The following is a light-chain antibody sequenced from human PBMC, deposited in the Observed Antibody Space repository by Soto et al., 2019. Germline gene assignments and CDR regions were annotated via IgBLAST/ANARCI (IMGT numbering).Light chain of an antibody. CDR3: QQYNSYSGT. CDR2: GAS. CDR1: QSVSSSY. V-gene: IGKV3-20*01. J-gene: IGKJ1*01. Sequence: EIVLTQSPGTLSLSPGERATLSCRASQSVSSSYLAWYQQKPGQAPRLLIYGASSRATGIPDRFSGRGFGTDFTLTISSLQPDDFATYYCQQYNSYSGTFGQGTKVDIK.